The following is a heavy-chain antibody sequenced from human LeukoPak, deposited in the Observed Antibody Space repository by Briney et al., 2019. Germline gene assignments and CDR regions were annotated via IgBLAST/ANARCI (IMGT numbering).Heavy chain of an antibody. V-gene: IGHV4-34*01. J-gene: IGHJ5*02. CDR2: INHSGST. CDR3: ARARRRFDP. Sequence: SETLSHTCAVYGGSFSGYYWSWIRQPPGKGLEWIGEINHSGSTNYNPSLKSRVTISVDTSKNQFSLKLSSVTAADTAVYYCARARRRFDPWGQGTLVTVSS. D-gene: IGHD6-25*01. CDR1: GGSFSGYY.